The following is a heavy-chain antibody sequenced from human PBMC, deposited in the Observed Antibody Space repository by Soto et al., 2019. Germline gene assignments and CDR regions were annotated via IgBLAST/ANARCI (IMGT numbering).Heavy chain of an antibody. CDR3: ASSHAGAHITAAVH. J-gene: IGHJ4*02. CDR1: GGSSSSGGYS. V-gene: IGHV4-30-2*01. D-gene: IGHD6-13*01. CDR2: IYHSGST. Sequence: QLQLQESGSGLVKPSQTLSLTCAVSGGSSSSGGYSWSWIRQPPGKGLEWIGYIYHSGSTYYNPSLKSRVTISVDRSKNQFSLKLSSVTAADTAVYYCASSHAGAHITAAVHWGQGTLVTVSS.